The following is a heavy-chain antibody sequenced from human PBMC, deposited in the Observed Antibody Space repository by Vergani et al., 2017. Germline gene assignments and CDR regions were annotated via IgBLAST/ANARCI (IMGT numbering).Heavy chain of an antibody. J-gene: IGHJ5*02. CDR3: ARHFGGIVGATKTHNWFDP. Sequence: EVQLVQSGAEVKKPGESLRISCKGSGYSFTSYWISWVRQMPGKGLEWMGRIDPSDSYPNYSPSFQGHVTISADKSISTAYLQWSSLKASDTAMYYCARHFGGIVGATKTHNWFDPWGQGTLVTVSS. CDR2: IDPSDSYP. CDR1: GYSFTSYW. V-gene: IGHV5-10-1*03. D-gene: IGHD1-26*01.